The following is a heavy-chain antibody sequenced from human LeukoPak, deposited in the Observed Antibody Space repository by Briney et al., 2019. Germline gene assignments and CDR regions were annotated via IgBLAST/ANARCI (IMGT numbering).Heavy chain of an antibody. Sequence: GGSLRLSCAASGFAFSGAAMHWVRQAPGKGLEWVAITSFDGSNKFYSDSVKGRFTISRDNSVNTLFLQMTSLSPEDTATYYCARNFPYSSSYNLDVWGQGTLVTVSS. D-gene: IGHD6-6*01. CDR1: GFAFSGAA. V-gene: IGHV3-30-3*01. CDR3: ARNFPYSSSYNLDV. J-gene: IGHJ4*02. CDR2: TSFDGSNK.